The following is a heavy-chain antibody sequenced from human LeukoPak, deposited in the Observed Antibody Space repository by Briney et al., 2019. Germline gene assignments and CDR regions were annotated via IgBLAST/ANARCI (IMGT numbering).Heavy chain of an antibody. CDR2: ISYDGSNK. D-gene: IGHD3-22*01. CDR1: GFTLSSYG. J-gene: IGHJ4*02. CDR3: AGTIVGKWAIDY. V-gene: IGHV3-30*03. Sequence: GSLRLSCAASGFTLSSYGMHWVRQAPSKGLEWVAVISYDGSNKYYADSVKGRFTISRDNSKNTLYLQMNSLRAEDTAVYYCAGTIVGKWAIDYWGQGTLVTVSS.